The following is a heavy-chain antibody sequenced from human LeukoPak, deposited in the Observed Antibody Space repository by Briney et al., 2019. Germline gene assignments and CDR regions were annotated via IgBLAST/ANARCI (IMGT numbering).Heavy chain of an antibody. CDR1: GFTFSSYA. CDR3: AKANVVVPAAMGY. Sequence: GGSLRFSCAASGFTFSSYAMSWVRQAPGKGLEWVSAISGSGGSTYYADSVKGRFTISRDNSKNTLYLQMNSLRAEDTAVYYCAKANVVVPAAMGYWGQGTLVTVSS. D-gene: IGHD2-2*01. J-gene: IGHJ4*02. CDR2: ISGSGGST. V-gene: IGHV3-23*01.